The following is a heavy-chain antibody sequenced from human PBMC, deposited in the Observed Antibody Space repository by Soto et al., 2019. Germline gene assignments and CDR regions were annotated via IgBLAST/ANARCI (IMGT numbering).Heavy chain of an antibody. J-gene: IGHJ3*02. D-gene: IGHD3-22*01. Sequence: GSLRLSCAASGFTFSSYAMSWVRQAPGKGLEWVSAISASDGSTYYADSVKGRFTISRDNSKNTLYMQMNSLRAEDTAAYYCAKRNYYDYDAFDIWGQGTMVTVSS. V-gene: IGHV3-23*01. CDR2: ISASDGST. CDR1: GFTFSSYA. CDR3: AKRNYYDYDAFDI.